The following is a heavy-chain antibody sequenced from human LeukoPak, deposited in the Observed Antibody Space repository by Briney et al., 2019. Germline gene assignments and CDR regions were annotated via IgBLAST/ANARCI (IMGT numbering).Heavy chain of an antibody. D-gene: IGHD2-8*01. CDR3: AREGLMGIDP. CDR1: GGSFSDYY. J-gene: IGHJ5*02. V-gene: IGHV4-59*01. Sequence: SETLSLTCVVYGGSFSDYYWSWVRQPPGKGLEWIGYIYYSGSTNYNPSLKSRVTISVDTSKNQFSLKLSSVTAADTAVYYCAREGLMGIDPWGQGTLVTVSS. CDR2: IYYSGST.